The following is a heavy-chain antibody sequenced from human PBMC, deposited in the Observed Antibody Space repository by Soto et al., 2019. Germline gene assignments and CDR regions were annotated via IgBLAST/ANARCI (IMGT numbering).Heavy chain of an antibody. CDR2: ISYDGSNK. CDR3: AKDFWTYCSGGSCYSPFDY. CDR1: GFTFSSYG. J-gene: IGHJ4*02. Sequence: QVQLVESGGGVVQPGRSLRLSCAASGFTFSSYGMHWVRQAPGKGLEWVAVISYDGSNKYYAESVKGRFTISRDNSKNTLYMQMNSLRAEDTAVYYCAKDFWTYCSGGSCYSPFDYWGQGTLVTVSS. D-gene: IGHD2-15*01. V-gene: IGHV3-30*18.